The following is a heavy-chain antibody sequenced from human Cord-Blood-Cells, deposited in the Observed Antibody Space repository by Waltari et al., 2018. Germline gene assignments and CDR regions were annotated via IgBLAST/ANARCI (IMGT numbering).Heavy chain of an antibody. CDR1: GFTFSSYG. Sequence: QVQLVESGGGVVQPGRSLRLSCAASGFTFSSYGMHWVRQAPGKGLEWVAVIWYDGSNKYYADSVKGRFTISRDNSKNTLYLQMNSLRAEDTAVYYCARDFYDFWSGYYDAFDIWGQGTMVTVSS. CDR3: ARDFYDFWSGYYDAFDI. D-gene: IGHD3-3*01. V-gene: IGHV3-33*01. CDR2: IWYDGSNK. J-gene: IGHJ3*02.